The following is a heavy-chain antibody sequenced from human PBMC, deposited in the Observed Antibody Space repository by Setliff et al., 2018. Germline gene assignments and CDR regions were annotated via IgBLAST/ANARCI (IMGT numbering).Heavy chain of an antibody. V-gene: IGHV4-61*09. CDR2: IDRSGNT. CDR3: ARSLGSGSYYGSRPFHSDY. Sequence: KASETLSLTCTVSGDSISTGINYWSWIRQPAGKGLEWIGHIDRSGNTNFNPSLKSRVTISGDRSKNQFSLELSSVTAADTAVYYCARSLGSGSYYGSRPFHSDYWGQGIQVTVSS. D-gene: IGHD3-10*01. J-gene: IGHJ4*02. CDR1: GDSISTGINY.